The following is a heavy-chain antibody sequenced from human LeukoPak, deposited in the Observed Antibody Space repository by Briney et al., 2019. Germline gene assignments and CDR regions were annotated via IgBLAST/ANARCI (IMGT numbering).Heavy chain of an antibody. J-gene: IGHJ4*02. Sequence: GGSLRLSCAASGFTFSTYGLTWVRQAPGKGLEWVSTISHTGGGTYYADSVKGRFTISRDNSNNTLYLQMNSLRVDDTAVYFCASSHDSSGNDWGQGTMVTVSS. CDR3: ASSHDSSGND. V-gene: IGHV3-23*01. CDR2: ISHTGGGT. D-gene: IGHD3-22*01. CDR1: GFTFSTYG.